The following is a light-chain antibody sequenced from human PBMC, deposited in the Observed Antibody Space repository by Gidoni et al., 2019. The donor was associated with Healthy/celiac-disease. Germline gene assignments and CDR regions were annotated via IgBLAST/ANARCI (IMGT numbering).Light chain of an antibody. CDR1: QSISSY. J-gene: IGKJ2*01. Sequence: DIQLTQSPSSLSASVGDRVTLTGRASQSISSYLNLYQQKPGKAPKLLIYAASRLQSGVPSRFSGSGSGTDFTLTISSLQPEDFATYDCQQSYSTPYTFGQGTKLEIK. V-gene: IGKV1-39*01. CDR3: QQSYSTPYT. CDR2: AAS.